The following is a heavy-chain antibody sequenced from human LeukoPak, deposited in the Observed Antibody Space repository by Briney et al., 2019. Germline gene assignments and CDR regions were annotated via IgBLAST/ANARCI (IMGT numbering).Heavy chain of an antibody. CDR1: GYSFTYW. D-gene: IGHD3-16*01. CDR3: ASARHGDYVWDY. CDR2: IYSGDSHT. Sequence: GESLKISCKGSGYSFTYWIGWVRQMPGKGLEWMGIIYSGDSHTKYSPSFQGRVTISVDKSITTAYLQWSSLEASDTAMYYCASARHGDYVWDYWGQGTLVTVSS. J-gene: IGHJ4*02. V-gene: IGHV5-51*01.